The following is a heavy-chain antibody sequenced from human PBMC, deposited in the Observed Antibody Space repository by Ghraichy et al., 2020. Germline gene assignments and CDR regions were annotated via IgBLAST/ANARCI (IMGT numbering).Heavy chain of an antibody. CDR2: IYYSGST. CDR1: GGSISSYY. V-gene: IGHV4-59*01. D-gene: IGHD4-17*01. Sequence: SETLSLTCTVSGGSISSYYWSWIRQPPGKGLEWIGYIYYSGSTNYNPSLKSRVTISVDTSKNQFSLKLSSVTAADTAVYYCARGQPTDWFDPWGQGTLVTVSS. J-gene: IGHJ5*02. CDR3: ARGQPTDWFDP.